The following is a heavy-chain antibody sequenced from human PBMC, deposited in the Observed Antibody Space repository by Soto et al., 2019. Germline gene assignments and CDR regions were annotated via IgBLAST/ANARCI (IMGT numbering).Heavy chain of an antibody. CDR2: ISWKSGSI. CDR3: AKELGSSSWYSNYYYYGMDV. J-gene: IGHJ6*02. CDR1: GFTFDDYA. Sequence: EVQLVESGGGLVQPGRSLRLSCAASGFTFDDYAMHWVRQAPGKGLEWVSGISWKSGSIGYADSVKGRFTISRDNAKNSLYLQMNSLRAEDTALYYCAKELGSSSWYSNYYYYGMDVWGQGTTVTVSS. D-gene: IGHD6-13*01. V-gene: IGHV3-9*01.